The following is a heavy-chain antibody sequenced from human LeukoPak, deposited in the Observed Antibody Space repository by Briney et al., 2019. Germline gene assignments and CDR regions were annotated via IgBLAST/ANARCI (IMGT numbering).Heavy chain of an antibody. J-gene: IGHJ5*02. V-gene: IGHV1-18*01. CDR1: GYTFTSYG. CDR3: ARDPYDFWSGYPPYNWFDP. Sequence: ASVKVSCKASGYTFTSYGISWVRQAPGQGLEWVGWISAYNGNTNYAQKLQGRVTMTTDTSTSTAYMELRSLRSDDTAVYYCARDPYDFWSGYPPYNWFDPWGQGTLVTVSS. D-gene: IGHD3-3*01. CDR2: ISAYNGNT.